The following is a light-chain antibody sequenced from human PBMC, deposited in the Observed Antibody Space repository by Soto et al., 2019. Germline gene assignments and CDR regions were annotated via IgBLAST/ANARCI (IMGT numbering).Light chain of an antibody. CDR2: TDN. Sequence: QSVLTQPPSASGTPGQRVTISCSGSSSNIGTHTVNWYQQLPGTAPKLLIYTDNQRPSGVPDRFSGSKSGTSASLAISGLQSEDEASYYCAAWDGSLSVYVFGTGTKVTVL. CDR1: SSNIGTHT. CDR3: AAWDGSLSVYV. V-gene: IGLV1-44*01. J-gene: IGLJ1*01.